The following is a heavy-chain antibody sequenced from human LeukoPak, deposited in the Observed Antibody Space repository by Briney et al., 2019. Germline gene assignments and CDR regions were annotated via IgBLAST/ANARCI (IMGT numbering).Heavy chain of an antibody. CDR1: GFTFSISA. Sequence: GGSLRLSCAASGFTFSISAMSWVRQAPGKGLEWVSGISDSGGSTFYADSVKGRFTISRDNSKNILYLQMNSLRADDTAVYYCAKDRHAPGRYCSSTSCFPFDSWGQGTLVTVSS. CDR2: ISDSGGST. J-gene: IGHJ5*01. D-gene: IGHD2-2*01. CDR3: AKDRHAPGRYCSSTSCFPFDS. V-gene: IGHV3-23*01.